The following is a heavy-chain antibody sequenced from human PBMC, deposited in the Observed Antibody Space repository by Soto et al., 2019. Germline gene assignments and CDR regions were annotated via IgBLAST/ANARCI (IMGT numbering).Heavy chain of an antibody. CDR1: GYTFTSYA. V-gene: IGHV1-3*01. CDR2: INAGNGNT. Sequence: QVQLVQSGAEVKKPGASVKVSCKASGYTFTSYAMHWVRQAPGQRLEWMGWINAGNGNTKYSQKFQGRVTNTRDTSASTAYMELSSLGSEDTAVYYCARDWAVAPLDGWGQGTTVTVSS. D-gene: IGHD2-15*01. J-gene: IGHJ6*02. CDR3: ARDWAVAPLDG.